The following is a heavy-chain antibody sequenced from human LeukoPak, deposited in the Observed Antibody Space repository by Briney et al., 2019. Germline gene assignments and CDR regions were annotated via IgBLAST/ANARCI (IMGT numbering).Heavy chain of an antibody. J-gene: IGHJ4*02. CDR1: GFTFSSYA. V-gene: IGHV3-23*01. D-gene: IGHD5-12*01. Sequence: GGSLRLSCAASGFTFSSYAMSWVRQAPGKGLEWVSAISGSGGSTYYADSVKGRFTISRDNSKNTLYLQMNSLRAEDTAVYYCAKPRVEATIRTSFDYWGQGTLVTVSS. CDR2: ISGSGGST. CDR3: AKPRVEATIRTSFDY.